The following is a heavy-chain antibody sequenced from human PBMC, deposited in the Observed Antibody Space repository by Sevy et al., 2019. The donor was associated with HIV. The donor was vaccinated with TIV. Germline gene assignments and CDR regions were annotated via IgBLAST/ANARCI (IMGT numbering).Heavy chain of an antibody. Sequence: ASVKVSCKASGYTFTSYDINWVRQATGQGLEWMGWMNPNSGNTGYAQKFQGRVTMTRNTSISTAYMELSSLRSEDTAVYYCARAYYHASSGYYNTHYYYYGMDVWGQGTTVTVSS. D-gene: IGHD3-22*01. CDR2: MNPNSGNT. V-gene: IGHV1-8*01. CDR1: GYTFTSYD. J-gene: IGHJ6*02. CDR3: ARAYYHASSGYYNTHYYYYGMDV.